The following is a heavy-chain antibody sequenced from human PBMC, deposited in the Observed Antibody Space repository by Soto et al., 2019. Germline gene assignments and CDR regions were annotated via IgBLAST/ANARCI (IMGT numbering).Heavy chain of an antibody. CDR1: GFTFGNYG. Sequence: QVQLVESGGGVVQPGRSLRLSCTTSGFTFGNYGMYWVRQAPGKGLEWVAAIWFDGSNKYYADSVKGRFTIFKDNSKNTLFLQMNSLRAEDTAVYYCARERGPRLPDYWGQGTLVTVSS. V-gene: IGHV3-33*01. CDR3: ARERGPRLPDY. CDR2: IWFDGSNK. D-gene: IGHD3-16*01. J-gene: IGHJ4*02.